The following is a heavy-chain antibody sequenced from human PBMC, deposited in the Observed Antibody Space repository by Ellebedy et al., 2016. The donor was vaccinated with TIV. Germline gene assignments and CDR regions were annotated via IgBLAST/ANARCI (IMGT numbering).Heavy chain of an antibody. V-gene: IGHV3-7*01. Sequence: GGSLRLXCAASGFTFSSYWMSWVRQAPGKGLEWVANIKQDGSEKYYVDSVKGRFTISRDNAKNSLYLQMNSLRAEDTAVYYCARGDITMVRGVIGYYGMDVWGQGTTVTVSS. CDR3: ARGDITMVRGVIGYYGMDV. J-gene: IGHJ6*02. CDR1: GFTFSSYW. CDR2: IKQDGSEK. D-gene: IGHD3-10*01.